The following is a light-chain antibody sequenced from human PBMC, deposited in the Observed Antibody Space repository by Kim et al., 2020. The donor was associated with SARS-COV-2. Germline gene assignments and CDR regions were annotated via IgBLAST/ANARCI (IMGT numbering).Light chain of an antibody. CDR1: SLTSYY. J-gene: IGLJ2*01. Sequence: SSELTQDPAVSVALGQTVRITCQGDSLTSYYASWYQQKPGQAPVLVIYGKNNRPSGIPDRFSGSSSGNTASLTITGAHAKDEADYYCNSRDSSGNHLAVFGGGTQLTVL. CDR2: GKN. V-gene: IGLV3-19*01. CDR3: NSRDSSGNHLAV.